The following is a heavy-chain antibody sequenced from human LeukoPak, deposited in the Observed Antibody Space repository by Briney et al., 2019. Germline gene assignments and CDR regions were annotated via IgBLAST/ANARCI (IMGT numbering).Heavy chain of an antibody. D-gene: IGHD6-13*01. Sequence: SETLSLTCTVSVGSISTYYWSWIRQPAGKGLEWIGRIHTSGSTTYNPSLKSRVTMSVDTSRNQFSLKLSSVTAADTAVYYCARDRSSRWDSDWFDPWGQGTLVTVSS. V-gene: IGHV4-4*07. CDR2: IHTSGST. CDR3: ARDRSSRWDSDWFDP. J-gene: IGHJ5*02. CDR1: VGSISTYY.